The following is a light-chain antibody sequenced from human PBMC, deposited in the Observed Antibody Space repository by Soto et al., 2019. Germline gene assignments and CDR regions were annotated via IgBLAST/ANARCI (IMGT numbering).Light chain of an antibody. CDR1: QGISSY. J-gene: IGKJ5*01. V-gene: IGKV1-8*01. Sequence: AIRMTQSPSSLSASTGDXXTITXRASQGISSYSAWYQQKPGKAPKLLIYAASTLQRGVPSRFSGSGSGTDFTLTISSLQPEDFATYFCQQLNSYPLTFRQGTRLEIK. CDR2: AAS. CDR3: QQLNSYPLT.